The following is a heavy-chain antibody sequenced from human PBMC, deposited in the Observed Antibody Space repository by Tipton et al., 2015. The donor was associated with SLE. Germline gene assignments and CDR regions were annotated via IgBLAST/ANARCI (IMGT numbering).Heavy chain of an antibody. J-gene: IGHJ4*02. V-gene: IGHV1-46*01. CDR3: APSTLTPDYFDF. D-gene: IGHD4-17*01. CDR2: INTSGDDT. Sequence: QSGPEVKKPGASAILSCKATGYTLTTYYLHWVRQAPGQGLEWMGIINTSGDDTTYAQKFQGRGTMTMDTSTTTVYLELRRLRSEDTTVYFCAPSTLTPDYFDFWGRGTLLTVSS. CDR1: GYTLTTYY.